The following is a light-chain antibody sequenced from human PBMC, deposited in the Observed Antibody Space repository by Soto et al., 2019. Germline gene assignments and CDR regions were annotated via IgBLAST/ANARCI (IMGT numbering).Light chain of an antibody. V-gene: IGKV1-5*01. J-gene: IGKJ1*01. CDR2: DAS. CDR1: QSISSW. CDR3: QQYNSYSST. Sequence: DIQMTQSPSTLSASVGDRVTITCRASQSISSWLAWYQQKPGKAPKLLIYDASSLESGAPSRFRGSGSGTEFTLPISSLLPDDFANYYYQQYNSYSSTFGQGTKVEL.